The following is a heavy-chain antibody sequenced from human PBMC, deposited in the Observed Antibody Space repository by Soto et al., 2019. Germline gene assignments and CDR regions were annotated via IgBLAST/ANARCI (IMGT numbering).Heavy chain of an antibody. Sequence: ASVKVSCKXSGYTFTSYDINWVRQATGQGLEWMGWMNPNSGNTGYAQKFQGRVTMTRNTSISTAYMELSSLRSEDTAVYYCARGGVLDTAMVKGASSYYYYGMDAWGQGTTVTVSS. CDR1: GYTFTSYD. V-gene: IGHV1-8*01. CDR2: MNPNSGNT. D-gene: IGHD5-18*01. J-gene: IGHJ6*02. CDR3: ARGGVLDTAMVKGASSYYYYGMDA.